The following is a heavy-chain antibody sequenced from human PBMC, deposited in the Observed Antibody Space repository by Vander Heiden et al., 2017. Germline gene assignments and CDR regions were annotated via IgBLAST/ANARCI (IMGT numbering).Heavy chain of an antibody. CDR2: MNPNSGNT. J-gene: IGHJ6*02. CDR3: ARVGYYDFWSGYYPPGMDV. Sequence: QVQLVQSGAEVKKPGASVKVSCKASGYTFTSYDINWVRQATRQGLEWMGWMNPNSGNTGYAQKFQGRVTMTRNTSISTAYMELSSLRSEDTAVYYCARVGYYDFWSGYYPPGMDVWGQGTTVTVSS. CDR1: GYTFTSYD. V-gene: IGHV1-8*01. D-gene: IGHD3-3*01.